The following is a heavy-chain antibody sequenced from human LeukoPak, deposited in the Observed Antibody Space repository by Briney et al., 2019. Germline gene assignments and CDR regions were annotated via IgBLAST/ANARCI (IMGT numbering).Heavy chain of an antibody. CDR2: IYDSGST. CDR3: ARERVGRAVAGFDP. J-gene: IGHJ5*02. D-gene: IGHD6-19*01. CDR1: GGSISSYY. V-gene: IGHV4-59*01. Sequence: SETLSLTCTVSGGSISSYYWSWIRQPPGKGLEWIGYIYDSGSTNYNPSLKSRVTISVDTSKNQFSLKLSSVTAADTAVYYCARERVGRAVAGFDPWGQGTLVTVSS.